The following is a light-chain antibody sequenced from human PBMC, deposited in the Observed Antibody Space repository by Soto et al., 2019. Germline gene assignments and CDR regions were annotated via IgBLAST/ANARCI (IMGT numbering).Light chain of an antibody. J-gene: IGKJ1*01. V-gene: IGKV3-20*01. CDR1: QSVSSSY. CDR3: PQYGSSQQ. CDR2: GAS. Sequence: EIVLTQSPGTLSLSPGERATLSCRASQSVSSSYLAWYQQKPGQAPRLLIYGASSRATGIPDRFSGSGSGTDFTLTISRLEPEDFAVYYCPQYGSSQQFGPGTKVEIK.